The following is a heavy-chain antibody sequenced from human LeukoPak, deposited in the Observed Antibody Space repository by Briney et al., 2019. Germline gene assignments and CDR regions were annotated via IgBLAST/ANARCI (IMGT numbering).Heavy chain of an antibody. Sequence: SETLSLTCTVSGGSISSYYWSWIRQPPGKGLEWIGYIFYSWSTNYNPSLQSRVTISVEPSKNPFSLKLSSVTAADTAVYYCGRVFSYPLRAPFDPWGQGTLVTVSS. J-gene: IGHJ5*02. D-gene: IGHD3-3*01. CDR1: GGSISSYY. CDR2: IFYSWST. CDR3: GRVFSYPLRAPFDP. V-gene: IGHV4-59*01.